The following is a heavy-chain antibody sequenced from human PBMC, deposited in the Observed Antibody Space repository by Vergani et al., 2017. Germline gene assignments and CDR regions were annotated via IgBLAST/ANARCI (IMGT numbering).Heavy chain of an antibody. CDR2: ISGSGGNT. CDR1: GFTFSSYA. Sequence: EVQLLESGGGLVQPGGSLRLSCGASGFTFSSYAMTWVRQAPGKGLEWVSAISGSGGNTFYTASVKGLFTISRDNSKDTLYLQMNSLRVEDTAIYYCAKARDPNCKGGNCYSYYYGLDLWGQGTTVTVSS. J-gene: IGHJ6*02. V-gene: IGHV3-23*01. CDR3: AKARDPNCKGGNCYSYYYGLDL. D-gene: IGHD2-15*01.